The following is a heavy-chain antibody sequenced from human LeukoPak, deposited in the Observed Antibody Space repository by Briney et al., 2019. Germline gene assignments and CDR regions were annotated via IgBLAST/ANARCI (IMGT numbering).Heavy chain of an antibody. J-gene: IGHJ5*02. D-gene: IGHD2/OR15-2a*01. V-gene: IGHV3-9*01. CDR3: AKGSSGIAWQDWFNT. CDR2: TSWDSSSI. Sequence: GGSLRLSCAASGFTFDDYARHWVRQAPGKGLEGVSDTSWDSSSIAYADSVKGRFTISRDNATNSLYIQTNSLRAEDTALYHCAKGSSGIAWQDWFNTSGEGTL. CDR1: GFTFDDYA.